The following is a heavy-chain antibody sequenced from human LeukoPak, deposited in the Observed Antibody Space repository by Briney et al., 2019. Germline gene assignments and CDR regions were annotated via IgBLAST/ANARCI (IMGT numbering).Heavy chain of an antibody. D-gene: IGHD2-15*01. CDR2: INHSGST. CDR3: ARVVVYCSGGSCPFDY. CDR1: GGSFSGYY. Sequence: PSETLSLTCAVYGGSFSGYYWSWIRQPPGKGLEWIGEINHSGSTNYNPSLKSRVTISVDTSKNQFSLKPSSVTAADTAVYYCARVVVYCSGGSCPFDYWGQGTLVTVSS. J-gene: IGHJ4*02. V-gene: IGHV4-34*01.